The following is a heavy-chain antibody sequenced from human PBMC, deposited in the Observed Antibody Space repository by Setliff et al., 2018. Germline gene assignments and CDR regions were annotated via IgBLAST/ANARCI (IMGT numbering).Heavy chain of an antibody. J-gene: IGHJ6*03. V-gene: IGHV4-4*07. Sequence: SETLSLTCTVSGGSISSYYRSWIRQPAGKGLGWIGHIYIGGSANYNPSLKSRVTMSIDTSKNQFSLKLNSVTAADMAVYYCAREQWLDPPGYYYMDVWAKGTTVTVSS. CDR3: AREQWLDPPGYYYMDV. D-gene: IGHD6-19*01. CDR1: GGSISSYY. CDR2: IYIGGSA.